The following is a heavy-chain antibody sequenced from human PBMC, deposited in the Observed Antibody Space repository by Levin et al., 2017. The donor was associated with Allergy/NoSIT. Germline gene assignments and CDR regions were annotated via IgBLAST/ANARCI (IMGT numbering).Heavy chain of an antibody. CDR2: IIPIFGTA. CDR3: ARDGSPTVTTWGWYFDL. V-gene: IGHV1-69*06. D-gene: IGHD4-17*01. Sequence: SVKVSCKASGGTFSSYAISWVRQAPGQGLEWMGGIIPIFGTANYAQKFQGRVTITADKSTSTAYMELSSLRSEDTAVYYCARDGSPTVTTWGWYFDLWGRGTLVTVSS. J-gene: IGHJ2*01. CDR1: GGTFSSYA.